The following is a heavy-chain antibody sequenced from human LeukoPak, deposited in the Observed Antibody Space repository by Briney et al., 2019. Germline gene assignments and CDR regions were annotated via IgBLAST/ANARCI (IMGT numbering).Heavy chain of an antibody. Sequence: SETLSLTCTVSGTSISSSGHYWGWIRQPPGKGLEWIGNIYSSGNTFYNPSLRSRVTISVDTSKNQFSLKLSSVTAADTAVYYCASFSDTIFGVLTNFDYWGQGTLVTVSS. CDR3: ASFSDTIFGVLTNFDY. J-gene: IGHJ4*02. CDR1: GTSISSSGHY. CDR2: IYSSGNT. V-gene: IGHV4-39*01. D-gene: IGHD3-3*01.